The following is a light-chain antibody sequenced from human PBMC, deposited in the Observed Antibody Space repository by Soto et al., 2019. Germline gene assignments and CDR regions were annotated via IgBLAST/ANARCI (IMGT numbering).Light chain of an antibody. CDR2: TTS. V-gene: IGLV7-43*01. CDR1: TGAVSTGYF. CDR3: LLYYGGAQV. J-gene: IGLJ3*02. Sequence: QAVVTQEPSLTVSPGGTVTLTCASSTGAVSTGYFPSWFQQKPGQAPWALIYTTSNKHSWTPARFSGSLLGGKAALTLSGAQPEDEADYYCLLYYGGAQVFGGGTKLTVL.